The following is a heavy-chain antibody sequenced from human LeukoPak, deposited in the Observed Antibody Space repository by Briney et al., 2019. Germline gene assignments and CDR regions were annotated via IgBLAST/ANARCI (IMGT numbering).Heavy chain of an antibody. CDR1: GYTFTSYD. CDR2: MNPNSGNT. V-gene: IGHV1-8*03. Sequence: ASVKVSCKASGYTFTSYDINWVRQAPGQGLEWMGWMNPNSGNTGYAQKFQGRVTITRNTSISTAYMELSSLRSEDTAVYYCARDTYYYDSSGSAFDIWGQGTMVTVSS. CDR3: ARDTYYYDSSGSAFDI. D-gene: IGHD3-22*01. J-gene: IGHJ3*02.